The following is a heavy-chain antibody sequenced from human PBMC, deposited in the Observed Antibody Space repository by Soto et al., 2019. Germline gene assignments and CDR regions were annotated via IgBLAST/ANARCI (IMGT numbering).Heavy chain of an antibody. CDR2: IYYSGST. Sequence: SETLSLTCTVSGGSISSGDYYWSWIRQPPGKGLEWIGYIYYSGSTYYNPSLKSRVTISVDTSKNQFSLKLSSVTAADTAVYYCARYYDSRKYYFDYWGQGTLVTVSS. CDR3: ARYYDSRKYYFDY. J-gene: IGHJ4*02. CDR1: GGSISSGDYY. D-gene: IGHD3-22*01. V-gene: IGHV4-30-4*01.